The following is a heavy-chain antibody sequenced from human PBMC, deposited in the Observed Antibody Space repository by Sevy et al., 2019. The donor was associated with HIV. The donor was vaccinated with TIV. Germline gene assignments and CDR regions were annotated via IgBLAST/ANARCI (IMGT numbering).Heavy chain of an antibody. D-gene: IGHD3-22*01. Sequence: GGSLRLSCAASGFTFSSYWMSWVRQAPGKGLEWVANIKPDGSEKYYVDSVKGRFTISRDNAKNSLYLQMNSLRAEDTAVYYCATVWYDSSGYYPYYFDYWGQGTLVTVSS. J-gene: IGHJ4*02. CDR1: GFTFSSYW. CDR2: IKPDGSEK. V-gene: IGHV3-7*01. CDR3: ATVWYDSSGYYPYYFDY.